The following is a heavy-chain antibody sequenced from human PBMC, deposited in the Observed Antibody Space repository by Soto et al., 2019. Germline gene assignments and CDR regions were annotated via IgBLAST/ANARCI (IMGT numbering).Heavy chain of an antibody. J-gene: IGHJ6*02. CDR3: ARDKFQIRNYYGMDV. CDR2: INHRGST. Sequence: SETLSLTCAVYGGSFSGYYWSWIRQPPGTGLEWIGEINHRGSTNYNPSLKSRVTISVDTAKNQFSLELSSVTAADMAVYYCARDKFQIRNYYGMDVWGQGTTVT. CDR1: GGSFSGYY. V-gene: IGHV4-34*01.